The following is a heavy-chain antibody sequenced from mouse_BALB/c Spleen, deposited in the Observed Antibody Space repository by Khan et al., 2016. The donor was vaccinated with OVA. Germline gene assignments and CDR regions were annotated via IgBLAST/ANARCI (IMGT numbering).Heavy chain of an antibody. CDR2: IYPGSANT. Sequence: LQQSGPELVKPGASVKISCKASGYTFTDYYINWVKQKPGQGLEWIGWIYPGSANTRYSEEFKDKATLTVDTSSTTAFMRLSSLTSEDTAVYFCAGGFDFWGQGTTLTVSS. CDR3: AGGFDF. CDR1: GYTFTDYY. V-gene: IGHV1-84*02. J-gene: IGHJ2*01.